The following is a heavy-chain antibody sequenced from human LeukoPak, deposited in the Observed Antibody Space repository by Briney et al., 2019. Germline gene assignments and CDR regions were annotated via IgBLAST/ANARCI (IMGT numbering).Heavy chain of an antibody. CDR1: GGSISSYY. CDR2: IYTSGST. V-gene: IGHV4-4*07. J-gene: IGHJ4*02. D-gene: IGHD3-22*01. CDR3: ARGKYYYDSSGYPFPYYFDY. Sequence: SETLSLTCTVSGGSISSYYWSWIRQPAGKGLEWIGRIYTSGSTNYNPSLKSRVTMSVDTSKNQFSLKLSSVTAADTAVYYCARGKYYYDSSGYPFPYYFDYWGQGTLVTVSS.